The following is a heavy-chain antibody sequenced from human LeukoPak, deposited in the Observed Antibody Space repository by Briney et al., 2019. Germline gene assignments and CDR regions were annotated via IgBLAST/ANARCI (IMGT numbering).Heavy chain of an antibody. D-gene: IGHD6-19*01. Sequence: GASVKVSCTASGYTFTSYGISWVRQAPGQGLEWMGWISAYNGNTNYAQKLQGRVTMTTDTSTSTAYMELRSLRSDDTAVYHCARAPIAVAGTGWFDPWGQGTLVTVSS. CDR2: ISAYNGNT. J-gene: IGHJ5*02. V-gene: IGHV1-18*04. CDR1: GYTFTSYG. CDR3: ARAPIAVAGTGWFDP.